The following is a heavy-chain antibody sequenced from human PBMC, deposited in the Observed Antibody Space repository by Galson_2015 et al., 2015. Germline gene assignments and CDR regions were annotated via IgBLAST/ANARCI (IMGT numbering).Heavy chain of an antibody. Sequence: SVKVSCKASGGTFSSYAICWVRQAPGQGLEWMGGIIPIFGTANYAQKFQGRVTITADESTSTAYMELSSLRSEDTAVYYCAGGPSNHKITMVRGVITADDYYNYMDVWGKGTTVTVSS. CDR1: GGTFSSYA. V-gene: IGHV1-69*13. CDR3: AGGPSNHKITMVRGVITADDYYNYMDV. CDR2: IIPIFGTA. J-gene: IGHJ6*03. D-gene: IGHD3-10*01.